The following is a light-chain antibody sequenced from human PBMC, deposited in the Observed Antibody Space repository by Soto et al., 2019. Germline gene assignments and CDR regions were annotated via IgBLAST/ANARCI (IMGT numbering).Light chain of an antibody. CDR2: DAS. Sequence: DRVTVTCQASQDINNYLKWYQQKPEKAPKLLIYDASNMETGVPSRFSGSGSGTDFTLTISSLQPEDIATYYCQQYDNLPITFGQGTRLEIK. J-gene: IGKJ5*01. CDR3: QQYDNLPIT. CDR1: QDINNY. V-gene: IGKV1-33*01.